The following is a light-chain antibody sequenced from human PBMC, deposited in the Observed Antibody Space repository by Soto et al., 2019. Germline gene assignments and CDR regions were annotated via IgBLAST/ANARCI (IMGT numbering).Light chain of an antibody. CDR2: AAS. CDR1: QSISTNY. Sequence: EVVLTQSTGTLSLSPGESATLSCRASQSISTNYLAWYQLKPGQAPRLLIYAASNRLTGIPDRFRGSGSGTDFTLTISRLEPEDFALYYCQQYGRTFGQGTRLEIK. CDR3: QQYGRT. V-gene: IGKV3-20*01. J-gene: IGKJ5*01.